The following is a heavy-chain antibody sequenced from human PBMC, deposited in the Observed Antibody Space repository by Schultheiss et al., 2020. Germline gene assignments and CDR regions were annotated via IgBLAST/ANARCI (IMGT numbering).Heavy chain of an antibody. CDR2: IYYSGST. D-gene: IGHD2-21*02. Sequence: SQTLSLTCTVSGGSISSYYWSWIRQPAGKGLEWIGSIYYSGSTNYNPSLKSRVTISVDTSKNRFSLKLISVTAADTAVYYCARAPQVVTGAGRYFDLWGRGTLVTVSS. CDR1: GGSISSYY. CDR3: ARAPQVVTGAGRYFDL. J-gene: IGHJ2*01. V-gene: IGHV4-4*07.